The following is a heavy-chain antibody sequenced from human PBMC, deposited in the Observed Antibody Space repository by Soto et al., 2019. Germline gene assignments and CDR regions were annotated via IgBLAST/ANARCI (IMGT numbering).Heavy chain of an antibody. CDR1: GGSISNFY. Sequence: QVQLQESGPGLVKPPETLSLTCTVSGGSISNFYWNWIRQPPGKGLGWLGYVDYSGTPNYNPSLKSRVSMSVDTSKNQLSLKVTSVTAADTAMYYCARADTAMTTPFDYWGQGTLVTVSS. CDR3: ARADTAMTTPFDY. D-gene: IGHD5-18*01. J-gene: IGHJ4*02. CDR2: VDYSGTP. V-gene: IGHV4-59*12.